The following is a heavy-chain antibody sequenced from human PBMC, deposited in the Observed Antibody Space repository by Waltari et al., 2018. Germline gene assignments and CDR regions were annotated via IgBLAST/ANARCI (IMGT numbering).Heavy chain of an antibody. Sequence: QLQLQESGPGLVKPSETLSLTCTVSGGSISSSIYFWGWIRQPPGEGLEWIGSIYYTGSTSYNPSPRSRVTISVDTSKNQFSLKLSSVTAADTAVYYCATREGYSSSWGGGYYYYMDVWGKGTTVTVSS. CDR3: ATREGYSSSWGGGYYYYMDV. D-gene: IGHD6-13*01. J-gene: IGHJ6*03. V-gene: IGHV4-39*07. CDR1: GGSISSSIYF. CDR2: IYYTGST.